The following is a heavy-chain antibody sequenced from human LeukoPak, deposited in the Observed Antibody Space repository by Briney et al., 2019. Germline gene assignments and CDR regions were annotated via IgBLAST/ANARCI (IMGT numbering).Heavy chain of an antibody. CDR3: AADILAVAGTNYYYMDV. Sequence: ASVKVSCKVSGYTLTELSMHWVRQAPGKGLEWMGGFDPEDGETIYAQKFQGRVTMTEDTSTDTAYMELSSPRSEDTAVYYCAADILAVAGTNYYYMDVWGKGTTVTISS. CDR1: GYTLTELS. J-gene: IGHJ6*03. V-gene: IGHV1-24*01. CDR2: FDPEDGET. D-gene: IGHD6-19*01.